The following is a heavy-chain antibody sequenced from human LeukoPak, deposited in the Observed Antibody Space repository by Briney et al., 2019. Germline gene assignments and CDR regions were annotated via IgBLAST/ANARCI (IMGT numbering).Heavy chain of an antibody. CDR3: ARKDIVVVVAATAPNWFDP. D-gene: IGHD2-15*01. J-gene: IGHJ5*02. CDR1: AGSIRSYH. V-gene: IGHV4-59*12. Sequence: SETLSLTCTVSAGSIRSYHWNWIRQPPGKGLEWIGYIYYTGSSNYNPSLKSRVTISVDTSKNQFSLKLSSVTAADTAVYYCARKDIVVVVAATAPNWFDPWGQGTLVTVSS. CDR2: IYYTGSS.